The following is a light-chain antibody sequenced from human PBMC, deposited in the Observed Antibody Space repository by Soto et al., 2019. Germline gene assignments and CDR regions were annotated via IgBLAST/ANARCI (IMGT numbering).Light chain of an antibody. Sequence: EIVLTQSPGTLSLSPGERATLFCRASQSVSSSYFAWYQHKPGQAPRLLISGSSTRAPGIPDRFSGGGSGTDFTLTISRLEPEDYAVYYCHQHGASPFTFGPGTRVDV. CDR1: QSVSSSY. CDR3: HQHGASPFT. J-gene: IGKJ3*01. CDR2: GSS. V-gene: IGKV3-20*01.